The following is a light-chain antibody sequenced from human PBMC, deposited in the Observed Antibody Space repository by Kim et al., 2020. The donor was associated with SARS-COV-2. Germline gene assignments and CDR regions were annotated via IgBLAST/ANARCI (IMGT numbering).Light chain of an antibody. Sequence: DIQMTQSPSSLSASVGDRVTITCRASQGISNYLAWYQQKPGKVPKLLIYAASTLQSGVPSRFSGSGSGTDFTLTINSLQPEDVATYYCQKYNSAPRGVTFGPGTKVDIK. J-gene: IGKJ3*01. CDR2: AAS. CDR1: QGISNY. V-gene: IGKV1-27*01. CDR3: QKYNSAPRGVT.